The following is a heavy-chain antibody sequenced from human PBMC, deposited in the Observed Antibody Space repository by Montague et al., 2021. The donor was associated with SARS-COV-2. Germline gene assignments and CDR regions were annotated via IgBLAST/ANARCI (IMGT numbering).Heavy chain of an antibody. CDR3: ARLTAGYCSGGSCYWGTGFDY. D-gene: IGHD2-15*01. J-gene: IGHJ4*02. V-gene: IGHV4-31*03. CDR2: IYYSGST. Sequence: TLSLTCTVSGDSISSGGYYWSWIRQHPGKGLEWIGYIYYSGSTYYNPSFKSRVTISVDTSKNQFSLKLSSVTAADTAVYYCARLTAGYCSGGSCYWGTGFDYWGQGTLVTVSS. CDR1: GDSISSGGYY.